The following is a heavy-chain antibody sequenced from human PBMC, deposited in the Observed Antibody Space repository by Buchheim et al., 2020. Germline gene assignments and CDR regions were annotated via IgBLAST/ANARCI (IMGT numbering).Heavy chain of an antibody. CDR3: ARIRSRADIAAAGAY. D-gene: IGHD6-13*01. Sequence: QVQLVESGGGVVQPGRSLRLSCAASGFTFSNYAMHWVRQAPGKGLEWVAVISYDGSNKYYADSVKGRFTISRDNSKNTLYLQMNSLRAEDTAVYYCARIRSRADIAAAGAYWGQGTL. CDR1: GFTFSNYA. V-gene: IGHV3-30*04. CDR2: ISYDGSNK. J-gene: IGHJ4*02.